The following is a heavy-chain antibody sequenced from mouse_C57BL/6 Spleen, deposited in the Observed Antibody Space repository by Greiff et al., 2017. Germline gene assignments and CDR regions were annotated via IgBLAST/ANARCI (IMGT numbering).Heavy chain of an antibody. CDR2: INPNNGGT. V-gene: IGHV1-26*01. CDR1: GYTFTDYY. Sequence: VQLQQSGPELVKPGASVKISCKASGYTFTDYYMNWVKQSHGKSLEWIGDINPNNGGTSYNQKFKGKATLTVDKSSSTAYMELRSLTSEDSAVYYCLRGDDGYYWFAYWGQGTLVTVSA. CDR3: LRGDDGYYWFAY. J-gene: IGHJ3*01. D-gene: IGHD2-3*01.